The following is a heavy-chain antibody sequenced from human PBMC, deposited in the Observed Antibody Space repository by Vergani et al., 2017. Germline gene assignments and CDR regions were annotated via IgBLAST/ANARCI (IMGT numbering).Heavy chain of an antibody. V-gene: IGHV3-30*18. J-gene: IGHJ4*02. D-gene: IGHD2-2*02. CDR3: AKDLSGVVVPAAIQPSFDY. CDR1: GFTFSSYG. Sequence: VQLVESGGGLVQPGRSLRLSCAASGFTFSSYGMHWVRQAPGKGLEWVAVISYDGSNKYYADSVKGRFTISRDNSKNTLYLQMNSLRAEDTAVYYCAKDLSGVVVPAAIQPSFDYWGQGTLVTVSS. CDR2: ISYDGSNK.